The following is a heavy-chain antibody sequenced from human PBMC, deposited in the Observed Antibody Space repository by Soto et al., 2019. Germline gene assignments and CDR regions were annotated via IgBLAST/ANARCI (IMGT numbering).Heavy chain of an antibody. Sequence: LSLTCAVSGVSITSYFWSWIRQTPGKGLDWIGSISFSGATYSNPSLKCRAALSVDTSEDHLSLTLNSVTSADTAVYFCSRDRRDGYRGYFEFWGQGTKVTTSS. J-gene: IGHJ4*02. CDR3: SRDRRDGYRGYFEF. CDR2: ISFSGAT. V-gene: IGHV4-59*01. D-gene: IGHD5-12*01. CDR1: GVSITSYF.